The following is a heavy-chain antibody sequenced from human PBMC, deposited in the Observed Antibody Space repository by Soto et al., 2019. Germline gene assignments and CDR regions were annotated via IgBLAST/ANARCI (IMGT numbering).Heavy chain of an antibody. V-gene: IGHV4-34*01. J-gene: IGHJ4*02. CDR1: GGSFSGYY. D-gene: IGHD2-8*02. CDR3: ARDKITGLFDY. Sequence: QVQLQQWGAGLLKPSETLSLTCAVYGGSFSGYYWTCIRQPPGTRLEWLGEITHSGSTNYNPSLKSRFTISVDTSKNQCSLKLTSVTAADTAVYYCARDKITGLFDYWGQGTLVTVSS. CDR2: ITHSGST.